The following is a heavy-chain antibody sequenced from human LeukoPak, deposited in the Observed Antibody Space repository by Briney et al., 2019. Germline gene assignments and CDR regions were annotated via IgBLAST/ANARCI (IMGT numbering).Heavy chain of an antibody. J-gene: IGHJ4*02. D-gene: IGHD2-15*01. CDR1: GVTFSSYE. CDR2: ISSSGSTI. V-gene: IGHV3-48*03. CDR3: AREDVVAAPQAFDY. Sequence: GGCLRLSCAASGVTFSSYEMNWVRQAPGKGLEWVSYISSSGSTIYYADSVKRRFTISRDNAKNSLYLQMNSLRAEDTAVYYCAREDVVAAPQAFDYWGQGPLVTVSS.